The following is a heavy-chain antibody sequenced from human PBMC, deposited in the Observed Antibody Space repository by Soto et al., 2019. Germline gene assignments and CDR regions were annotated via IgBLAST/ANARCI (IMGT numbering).Heavy chain of an antibody. J-gene: IGHJ6*02. V-gene: IGHV4-59*01. Sequence: PSETLSLTCTVSGGSISSYYWSWIRQPPGNGLEWIGYIYYSGSTNYNPSLKSRVTISVDTSKNQFSLKLSSVTAADTAVYYCARRAYYYGSGSYNYYYGMDVWGQGTTVTVSS. CDR2: IYYSGST. D-gene: IGHD3-10*01. CDR3: ARRAYYYGSGSYNYYYGMDV. CDR1: GGSISSYY.